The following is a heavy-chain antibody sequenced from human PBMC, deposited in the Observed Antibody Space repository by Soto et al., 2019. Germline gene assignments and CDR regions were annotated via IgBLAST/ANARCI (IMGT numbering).Heavy chain of an antibody. Sequence: QMQVVQSGPEVKKPGTSVTVYCKTSGIIFSNSAVQWVRQARGQRLEWLVHIIIARVGTKYTQNLQGKITISKDMSTNPVYMVLGSLRSEYTAIYYCAAELYIGGRSCSFYIWVQVTMINVSS. J-gene: IGHJ3*02. CDR1: GIIFSNSA. D-gene: IGHD2-15*01. CDR3: AAELYIGGRSCSFYI. V-gene: IGHV1-58*01. CDR2: IIIARVGT.